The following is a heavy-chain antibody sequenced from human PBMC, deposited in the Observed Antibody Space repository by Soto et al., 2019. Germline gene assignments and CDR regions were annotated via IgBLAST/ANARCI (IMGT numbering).Heavy chain of an antibody. D-gene: IGHD1-1*01. V-gene: IGHV1-8*01. CDR2: MNPNSANT. Sequence: ASVKVSCKASGYAFGDYDISWVRQAPGQGLEWMGWMNPNSANTGYAQKFQGRVSMTRDMSISTAYMELSRLRPEDTAIYYCARMATYGTLNWFDPWGQGALVTVSS. CDR1: GYAFGDYD. CDR3: ARMATYGTLNWFDP. J-gene: IGHJ5*02.